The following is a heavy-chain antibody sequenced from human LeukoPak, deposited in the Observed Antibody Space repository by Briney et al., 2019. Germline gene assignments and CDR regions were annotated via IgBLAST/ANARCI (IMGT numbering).Heavy chain of an antibody. CDR2: INHSGST. J-gene: IGHJ4*02. V-gene: IGHV4-4*02. CDR1: GGSISSSNW. D-gene: IGHD6-13*01. Sequence: SETLSLTCAVSGGSISSSNWWSWVRQPPGKGLEWIGEINHSGSTNYNPSLKSRVTISVDTSKNQFSLKLSSVTAADTAVYYCARHRSSWPFDYWGQGTLVTVSS. CDR3: ARHRSSWPFDY.